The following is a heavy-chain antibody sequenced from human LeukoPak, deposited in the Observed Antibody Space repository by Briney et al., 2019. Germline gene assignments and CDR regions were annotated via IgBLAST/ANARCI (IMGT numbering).Heavy chain of an antibody. Sequence: GGSLSLSCAASGFTFSSYEMNWVRQAPGKGLEWVSYISSSGSTIYYADSVKGRFTISRDNSKNTLYLQMGSLRAEDMAVYYCARGGWLLLDGFDYWGQGTLVTVSS. J-gene: IGHJ4*02. CDR2: ISSSGSTI. D-gene: IGHD3-22*01. CDR1: GFTFSSYE. V-gene: IGHV3-48*03. CDR3: ARGGWLLLDGFDY.